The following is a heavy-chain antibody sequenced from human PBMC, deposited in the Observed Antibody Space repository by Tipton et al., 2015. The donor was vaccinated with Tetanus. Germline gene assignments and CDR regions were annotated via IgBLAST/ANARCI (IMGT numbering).Heavy chain of an antibody. Sequence: SLRLSCAVSDFSVSGNYMHWVRQAPGKGLEWLSGIFGGGRTFYADSVRGRFTISSDDSKKTVYLQINNVRVEDTAVYYCVKESGRETPFYGCSGYYFVWRFDQWGQGTLVTVSS. CDR1: DFSVSGNY. CDR3: VKESGRETPFYGCSGYYFVWRFDQ. V-gene: IGHV3-53*01. D-gene: IGHD3-22*01. CDR2: IFGGGRT. J-gene: IGHJ4*02.